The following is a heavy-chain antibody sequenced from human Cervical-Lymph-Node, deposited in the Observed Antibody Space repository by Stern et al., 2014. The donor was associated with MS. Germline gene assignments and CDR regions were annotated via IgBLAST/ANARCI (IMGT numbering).Heavy chain of an antibody. CDR2: IDPSDSYT. V-gene: IGHV5-10-1*03. D-gene: IGHD3-9*01. CDR3: ARLDRKGYYFAY. CDR1: RYSITSYW. Sequence: VQLVQSGSEMKKPGPSRRTSCQGSRYSITSYWNSWVRQMPGKGPDWTGTIDPSDSYTNYSPSFQGHVTISADKSISTAYLQWSSLKASDTAMYYCARLDRKGYYFAYWGQGTLVTVSS. J-gene: IGHJ4*02.